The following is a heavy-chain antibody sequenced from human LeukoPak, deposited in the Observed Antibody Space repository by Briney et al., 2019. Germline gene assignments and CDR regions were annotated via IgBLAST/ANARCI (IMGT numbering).Heavy chain of an antibody. Sequence: SETLSLTCAVYGGSFSGYYWSWIRQPAGKGLEWIGRIYTSGSTNYNPSLKSRVTMSVDTSKNQFSLKLSSVTAADTAVYYCARVRRIAAAAKVDYFDYWGQGTLVTVSS. CDR3: ARVRRIAAAAKVDYFDY. CDR1: GGSFSGYY. D-gene: IGHD6-13*01. V-gene: IGHV4-59*10. J-gene: IGHJ4*02. CDR2: IYTSGST.